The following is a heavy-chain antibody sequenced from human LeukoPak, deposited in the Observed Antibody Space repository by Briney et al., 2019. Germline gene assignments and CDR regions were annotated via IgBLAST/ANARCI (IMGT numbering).Heavy chain of an antibody. CDR1: GGSFSGYY. J-gene: IGHJ4*02. Sequence: SETLSLTCAVYGGSFSGYYWSWIRQPPGKGLEWIGEINHSGSTNYNPSLKSRVTISVDTSKNQFSLKLSSVTAADMAVYYCARRCGYSYGYDYWGQGTLVTVSS. CDR2: INHSGST. V-gene: IGHV4-34*01. CDR3: ARRCGYSYGYDY. D-gene: IGHD5-18*01.